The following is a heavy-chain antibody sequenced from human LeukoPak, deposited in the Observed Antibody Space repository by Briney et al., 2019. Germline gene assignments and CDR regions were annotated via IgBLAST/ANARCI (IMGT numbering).Heavy chain of an antibody. CDR1: GFTVGNNY. Sequence: GGSLRLSCAASGFTVGNNYMNWVRQAPGKGLEWVSLIFSHGETSYADSVKGRFTISRDNSKNTLYLQMNSLRAEDTAVYYCATSVGYDSRGSPYFDYWGQGTLVTVSS. J-gene: IGHJ4*02. D-gene: IGHD3-22*01. CDR3: ATSVGYDSRGSPYFDY. CDR2: IFSHGET. V-gene: IGHV3-66*01.